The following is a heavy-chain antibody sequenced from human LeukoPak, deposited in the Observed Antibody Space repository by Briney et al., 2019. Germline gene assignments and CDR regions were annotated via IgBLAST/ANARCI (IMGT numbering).Heavy chain of an antibody. CDR1: GFTFSRYA. D-gene: IGHD3-10*02. V-gene: IGHV3-33*01. J-gene: IGHJ4*02. CDR2: IWYDGSEK. CDR3: ARIGPDPGVCLSLNN. Sequence: GGSLRLSCAASGFTFSRYAIHWVRQAPGKGLEWVAVIWYDGSEKYYGDAVKGRFTISRENSKNMVYLQMNSLRAEDRAVYYWARIGPDPGVCLSLNNWAQEPKVTVSS.